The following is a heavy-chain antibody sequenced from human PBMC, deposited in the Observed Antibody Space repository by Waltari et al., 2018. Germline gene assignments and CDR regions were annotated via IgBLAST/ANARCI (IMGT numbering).Heavy chain of an antibody. J-gene: IGHJ6*03. CDR3: AREPSPDSSGYFYYYMDV. CDR1: GFTFIRYW. Sequence: EVQLVESGGGLVQPGGSLRLSCAASGFTFIRYWMHWVRQAPGKGLVGSARINSDGSGTSYADSVKGLFNISRDNAKNTLYLQLNSLRVEDTAVYYCAREPSPDSSGYFYYYMDVWGKGTTVTVSS. V-gene: IGHV3-74*01. CDR2: INSDGSGT. D-gene: IGHD3-22*01.